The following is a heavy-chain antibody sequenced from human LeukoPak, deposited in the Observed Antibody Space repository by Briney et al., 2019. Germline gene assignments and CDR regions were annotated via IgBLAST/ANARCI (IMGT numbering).Heavy chain of an antibody. CDR3: ARVVFPIVVVPAAVRHFDY. D-gene: IGHD2-2*01. CDR2: INHSGST. CDR1: GGSFSGYY. V-gene: IGHV4-34*01. Sequence: PSETLSLTCAVYGGSFSGYYWSWIRQPPGKGLEWIGEINHSGSTNYNPSLKSRVTISVDTSKNQFSLKLSSVTAADTAVYYCARVVFPIVVVPAAVRHFDYWGQGTLVTVSS. J-gene: IGHJ4*02.